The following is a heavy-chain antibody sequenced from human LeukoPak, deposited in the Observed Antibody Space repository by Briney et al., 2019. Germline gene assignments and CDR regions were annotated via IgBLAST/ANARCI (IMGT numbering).Heavy chain of an antibody. D-gene: IGHD3-3*01. CDR3: AKDIGIFGVVAYYFHY. J-gene: IGHJ4*02. CDR1: GFTFSNYG. V-gene: IGHV3-30*02. Sequence: PGGSLRLSCAASGFTFSNYGMQWVRQAPGKGLEWVTFIRYDGSNKYYADSVKGRFTISRDNSKNTLYLQMNTLRAADTAVYYCAKDIGIFGVVAYYFHYWGQGTLVTVPS. CDR2: IRYDGSNK.